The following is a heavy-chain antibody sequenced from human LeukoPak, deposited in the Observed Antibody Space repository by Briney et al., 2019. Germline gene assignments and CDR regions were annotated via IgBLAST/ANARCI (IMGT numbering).Heavy chain of an antibody. V-gene: IGHV4-59*12. CDR1: GGSITSYS. D-gene: IGHD3-10*01. J-gene: IGHJ4*02. CDR2: IYYSGGT. Sequence: SETLSLTCTVSGGSITSYSWSWIRQPPGKGLEWIGYIYYSGGTNYNPSLKRRVTISLDTTKNQFSLNLSSVTAADTAVYYCARDGVVRGVVDYWGQGTLVTVSS. CDR3: ARDGVVRGVVDY.